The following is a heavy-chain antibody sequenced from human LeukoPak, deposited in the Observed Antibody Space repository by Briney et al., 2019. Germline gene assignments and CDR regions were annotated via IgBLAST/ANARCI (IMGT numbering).Heavy chain of an antibody. CDR2: ISRDGGDT. CDR3: AKGDGYNGCFDS. D-gene: IGHD5-24*01. Sequence: GGSLRLSCAASGFTFDDFAMHWVRQPPGKGLEWVSFISRDGGDTYYADSLKGRFTISRDNSKNSLSLQMDSLTTDDTALYYCAKGDGYNGCFDSWGQGTLVSVSS. J-gene: IGHJ4*02. CDR1: GFTFDDFA. V-gene: IGHV3-43*01.